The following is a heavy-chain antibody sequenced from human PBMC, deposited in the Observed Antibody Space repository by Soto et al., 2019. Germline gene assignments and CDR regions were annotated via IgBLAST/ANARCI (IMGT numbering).Heavy chain of an antibody. CDR3: PTDSYSTMIVVRFAY. CDR1: EFTFSNAW. D-gene: IGHD3-22*01. Sequence: GSLRLSCAASEFTFSNAWINWVRQAPGKGLEWVGRIKSKTHGGTKDFAAPVKGRFAISRDDSKNMVYLQMNSLKTEDTGIYYCPTDSYSTMIVVRFAYWGHGTLVTVSS. V-gene: IGHV3-15*07. J-gene: IGHJ4*01. CDR2: IKSKTHGGTK.